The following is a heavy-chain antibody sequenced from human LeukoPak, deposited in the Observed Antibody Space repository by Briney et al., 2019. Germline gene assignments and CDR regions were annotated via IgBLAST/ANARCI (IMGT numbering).Heavy chain of an antibody. CDR2: IKQKGSEK. D-gene: IGHD2-15*01. Sequence: GGSLNLPCAAPGFPFSSFWMSWVPQAPGKGREGVAKIKQKGSEKYYVDSVKGRFTISRDNAKNSLYLQMNSLRAEDTAVYYCARPRGYCSGGSCRYYFDYWGQGTLVTVSS. CDR3: ARPRGYCSGGSCRYYFDY. J-gene: IGHJ4*02. V-gene: IGHV3-7*01. CDR1: GFPFSSFW.